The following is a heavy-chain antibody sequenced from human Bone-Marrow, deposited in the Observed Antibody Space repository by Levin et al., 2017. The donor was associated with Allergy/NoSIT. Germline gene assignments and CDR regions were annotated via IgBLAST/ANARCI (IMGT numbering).Heavy chain of an antibody. J-gene: IGHJ4*02. CDR1: GGTFSSYA. V-gene: IGHV1-69*04. Sequence: SVKVSCKASGGTFSSYAISWVRQAPGQGLEWMGRIIPILGIANYAQKFQGRVTITADKSTSTAYMELSSLRSEDTAVYYCARDVPAFPNYYGSGSYYDYWGQGTLVTVSS. CDR2: IIPILGIA. CDR3: ARDVPAFPNYYGSGSYYDY. D-gene: IGHD3-10*01.